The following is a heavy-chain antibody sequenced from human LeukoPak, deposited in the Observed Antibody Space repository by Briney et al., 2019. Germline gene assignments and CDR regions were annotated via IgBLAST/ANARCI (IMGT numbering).Heavy chain of an antibody. CDR2: ISYDGSNK. Sequence: GRSLRLSCAASGFTFSSYAMHWVRQAPGKGLEWVAVISYDGSNKYYADSVKGRFTISRDNSKNTLYLQMNSLRAEDTAVYYCARDFPELLRAFDIWGQGTMVTVSS. CDR3: ARDFPELLRAFDI. CDR1: GFTFSSYA. J-gene: IGHJ3*02. V-gene: IGHV3-30-3*01. D-gene: IGHD1-26*01.